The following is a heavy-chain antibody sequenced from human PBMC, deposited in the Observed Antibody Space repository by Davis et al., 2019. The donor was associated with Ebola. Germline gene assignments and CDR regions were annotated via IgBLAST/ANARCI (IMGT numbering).Heavy chain of an antibody. CDR1: GGTFSSYA. D-gene: IGHD3-22*01. CDR3: ARTYYYDSSGYYRGPYYFDY. CDR2: ISAYNGNT. V-gene: IGHV1-18*01. J-gene: IGHJ4*02. Sequence: AASVKVSCKASGGTFSSYAISWVRQAPGQGLEWMGWISAYNGNTNYAQKLQGRVTMTTDTSTSTAYMELRSLRSDDTAVYYCARTYYYDSSGYYRGPYYFDYWGQGTLVTVSS.